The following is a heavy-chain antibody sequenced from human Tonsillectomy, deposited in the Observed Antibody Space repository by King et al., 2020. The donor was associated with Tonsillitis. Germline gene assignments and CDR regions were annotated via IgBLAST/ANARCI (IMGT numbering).Heavy chain of an antibody. CDR2: TYYSGST. J-gene: IGHJ6*02. D-gene: IGHD3-3*01. V-gene: IGHV4-30-4*01. Sequence: MQLQESGPGLVKPSQTPSLTCTVSGGSISSGDYYWNWIRQPPGKGLEWIGYTYYSGSTHHNPSLKSRVMISVDTSKNQFFLHLGSVTAADTAVFYCVVNDFWSGYDGMDVWGQGTTVTVSS. CDR3: VVNDFWSGYDGMDV. CDR1: GGSISSGDYY.